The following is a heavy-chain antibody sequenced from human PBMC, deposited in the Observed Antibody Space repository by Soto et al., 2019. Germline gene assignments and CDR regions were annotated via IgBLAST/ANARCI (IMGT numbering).Heavy chain of an antibody. Sequence: PSETLSLTCTVSGGSISSSSYYWGWIRQPPGKGLEWIGSIYYSGSTYYNPSLKSRVTISVDTSKNQFSLKLSSVTAADTAVYYCASRIKPTPKYYYYYGMDVWGQGTTVTVSS. CDR2: IYYSGST. D-gene: IGHD2-15*01. V-gene: IGHV4-39*01. CDR3: ASRIKPTPKYYYYYGMDV. J-gene: IGHJ6*02. CDR1: GGSISSSSYY.